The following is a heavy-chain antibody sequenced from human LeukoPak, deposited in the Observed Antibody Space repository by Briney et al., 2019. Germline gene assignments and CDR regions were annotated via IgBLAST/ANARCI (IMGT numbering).Heavy chain of an antibody. J-gene: IGHJ3*02. CDR3: AREISRTGAFDI. D-gene: IGHD3-3*02. CDR1: GFTVSSNY. V-gene: IGHV3-53*05. CDR2: IYSGGST. Sequence: GGSLRLSCAASGFTVSSNYMSWVRQAPGKGLEWVSVIYSGGSTYYADSVKGRFTISGDNPKNTLYLQMNSLRAKDTAVYYCAREISRTGAFDIWGQGTMVTVSS.